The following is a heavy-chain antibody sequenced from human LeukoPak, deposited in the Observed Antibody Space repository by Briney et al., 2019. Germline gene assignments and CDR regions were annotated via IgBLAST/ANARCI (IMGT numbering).Heavy chain of an antibody. J-gene: IGHJ4*02. Sequence: SETLSLTCTVSGVSISSYYWSWIRQPPGKGLEWIGHIYYSGSTNYNPSLKSRVTISVDTSKNQISLRLNSVTAADTTVYYCAKRGYSSSWNYWGQGTLVTVSS. CDR1: GVSISSYY. D-gene: IGHD6-13*01. V-gene: IGHV4-59*08. CDR3: AKRGYSSSWNY. CDR2: IYYSGST.